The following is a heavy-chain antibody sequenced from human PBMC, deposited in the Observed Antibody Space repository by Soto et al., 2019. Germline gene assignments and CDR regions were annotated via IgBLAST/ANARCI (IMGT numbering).Heavy chain of an antibody. J-gene: IGHJ6*02. D-gene: IGHD1-26*01. CDR2: LGAARDP. CDR3: ARAYLGRLPRRADYYYAMDV. V-gene: IGHV3-13*05. CDR1: GFSFRDYD. Sequence: GGSLRLSCAASGFSFRDYDMHWVRQRRGKGLEWVSALGAARDPYYVGSVKGRFSVSRDNAQNSLFLQMNNLRVDDTAVYFCARAYLGRLPRRADYYYAMDVWGRGTTVTVSS.